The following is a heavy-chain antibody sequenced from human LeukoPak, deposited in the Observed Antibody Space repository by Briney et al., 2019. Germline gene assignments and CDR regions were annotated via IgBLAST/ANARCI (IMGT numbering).Heavy chain of an antibody. CDR1: GDTFTGYY. J-gene: IGHJ4*02. D-gene: IGHD3-22*01. CDR3: ARVFVYASSGYYHHFDY. Sequence: ASVKVSCKASGDTFTGYYMHWVRQAPGQGLEWMGRINPSSGGTNYAQKFQGRVTMTRDTSISTAYMELSRLRSDDTAVYYCARVFVYASSGYYHHFDYWGQGTLVTVSS. CDR2: INPSSGGT. V-gene: IGHV1-2*06.